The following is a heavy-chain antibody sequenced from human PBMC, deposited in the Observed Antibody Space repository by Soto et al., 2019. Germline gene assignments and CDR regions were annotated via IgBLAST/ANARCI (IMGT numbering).Heavy chain of an antibody. CDR1: GFTFSSYW. D-gene: IGHD3-22*01. CDR2: IKQDGSEK. V-gene: IGHV3-7*04. J-gene: IGHJ4*02. Sequence: EVQLVESGGGLVQPGGSLRLSCAASGFTFSSYWMSWVRQAPGKGLEWVANIKQDGSEKYYVDSVKGRFTISRDNAKNSLYLQMNSLRAEDTAVYCCAGDRSAYYYDMCWGQGTLVTVSS. CDR3: AGDRSAYYYDMC.